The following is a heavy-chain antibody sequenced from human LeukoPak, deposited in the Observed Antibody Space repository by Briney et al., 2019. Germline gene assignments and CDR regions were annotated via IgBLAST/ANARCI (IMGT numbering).Heavy chain of an antibody. CDR3: ARESVGATYFDY. V-gene: IGHV3-33*01. D-gene: IGHD1-26*01. CDR2: IWYDGSNK. J-gene: IGHJ4*02. CDR1: GFTFSSHA. Sequence: GRSLRLSCAASGFTFSSHAMHWVRQAPGKGLEWVAVIWYDGSNKYYADSVKGRFTISRDNSKNTLFLQMNSLRAEDTALYYCARESVGATYFDYWGQGTLVTVSS.